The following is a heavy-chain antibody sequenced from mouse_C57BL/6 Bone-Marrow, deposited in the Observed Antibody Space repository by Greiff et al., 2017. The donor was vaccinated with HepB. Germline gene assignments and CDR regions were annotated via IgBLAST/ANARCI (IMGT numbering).Heavy chain of an antibody. CDR2: IHPNSGST. CDR3: AGDYYGRRCDY. V-gene: IGHV1-64*01. CDR1: GYTFTSYW. Sequence: QVQLQQPGAELVKPGASVKLSCKASGYTFTSYWMHWVKQRPGQGLEWIGMIHPNSGSTNYNEKFKSKATLTVDKSSSTAYMQLSSLTSEDSAVYYCAGDYYGRRCDYWGQGTTLTVSS. J-gene: IGHJ2*01. D-gene: IGHD1-1*01.